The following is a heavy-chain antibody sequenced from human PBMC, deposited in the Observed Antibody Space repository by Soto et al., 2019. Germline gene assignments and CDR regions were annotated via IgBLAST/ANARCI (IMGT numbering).Heavy chain of an antibody. D-gene: IGHD2-15*01. Sequence: EVQLVESGGGLVKPGGSLRLSCAASGFSFSYAWMSWVRQAPGKGLEWVGRVKSKTDGGTTDYAAPVKGRFTISRDDTRTTLYLQMNSLKTEETAVYYRTTECSGGSCDPGAHYYYYGMDVWGPGTTVTVSS. V-gene: IGHV3-15*01. CDR3: TTECSGGSCDPGAHYYYYGMDV. CDR1: GFSFSYAW. CDR2: VKSKTDGGTT. J-gene: IGHJ6*02.